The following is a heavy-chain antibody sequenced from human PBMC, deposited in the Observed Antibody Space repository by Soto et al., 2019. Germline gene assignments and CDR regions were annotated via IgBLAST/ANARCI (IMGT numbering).Heavy chain of an antibody. D-gene: IGHD3-3*01. CDR1: GGSISSGGYY. J-gene: IGHJ6*02. CDR3: ARDYYDSNYGMDV. Sequence: QVQLQESGPGLVKPSQTLSLTCTVSGGSISSGGYYWSWIRQHPGKGLEWIGYIYYSGSTYYNPPLKRRVTISVDTSKNQFSLKLSSVTAADTAVYYCARDYYDSNYGMDVWGQGTTVTVSS. V-gene: IGHV4-31*03. CDR2: IYYSGST.